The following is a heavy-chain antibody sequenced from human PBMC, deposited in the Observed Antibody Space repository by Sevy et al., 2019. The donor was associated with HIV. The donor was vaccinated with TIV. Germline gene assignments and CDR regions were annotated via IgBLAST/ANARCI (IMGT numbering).Heavy chain of an antibody. CDR1: GYTFTGYY. CDR2: MSPESGGT. Sequence: ASVKVSCKTSGYTFTGYYIHWVRQAPGQGLEWMGWMSPESGGTGYAQKFQGRVTMTRDTSINTAYLELSRMTSGDTAVYFCAKSAPGTGASDLDSWGQGTLVTVSS. D-gene: IGHD1-1*01. J-gene: IGHJ4*02. V-gene: IGHV1-2*02. CDR3: AKSAPGTGASDLDS.